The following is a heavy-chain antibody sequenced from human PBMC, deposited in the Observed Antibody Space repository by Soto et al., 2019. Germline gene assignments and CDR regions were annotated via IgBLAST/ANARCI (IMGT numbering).Heavy chain of an antibody. V-gene: IGHV1-18*01. D-gene: IGHD2-8*01. Sequence: ASVKVSCKASGYTFTNYGISWVRQAPGQGLECMGWISAYNGNTIYAQKLQGRFTMSVDTSKKQFSLRLRSVTATDTAVYYCARLHCTNPGCVPLDPWGHGTLVTVSS. CDR2: ISAYNGNT. CDR1: GYTFTNYG. CDR3: ARLHCTNPGCVPLDP. J-gene: IGHJ5*02.